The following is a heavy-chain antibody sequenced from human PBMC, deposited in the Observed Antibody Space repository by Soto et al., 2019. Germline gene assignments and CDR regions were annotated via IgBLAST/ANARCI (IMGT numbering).Heavy chain of an antibody. V-gene: IGHV4-31*03. J-gene: IGHJ3*02. CDR1: GGSISSGGYY. D-gene: IGHD3-22*01. CDR3: ARGRGYYYDSSGPKTPDAFDI. CDR2: IYYST. Sequence: SETLSLTCTVSGGSISSGGYYWSWIRQHPGKGLEWIGYIYYSTYYNPSLKSRVTISVDTSKNQFSLKLSSVTAADTAVYYCARGRGYYYDSSGPKTPDAFDIWGQGTMVNGS.